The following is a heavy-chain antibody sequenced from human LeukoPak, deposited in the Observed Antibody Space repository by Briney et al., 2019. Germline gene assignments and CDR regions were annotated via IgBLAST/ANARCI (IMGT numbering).Heavy chain of an antibody. V-gene: IGHV4-61*02. J-gene: IGHJ4*02. D-gene: IGHD3-10*01. CDR3: AREALWFGELSSSRVDY. CDR2: IYTSGST. Sequence: PSETLSLTCTVSGGSISSGSYYWSWIRQPAGKGLEWVGRIYTSGSTNYNPSLKSRVTISVDTSRNQFSLKLSSVTAADTAVYYCAREALWFGELSSSRVDYWGQGTLVTVSS. CDR1: GGSISSGSYY.